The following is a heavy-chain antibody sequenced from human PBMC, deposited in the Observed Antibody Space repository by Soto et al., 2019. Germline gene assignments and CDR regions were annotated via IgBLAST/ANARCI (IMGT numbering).Heavy chain of an antibody. Sequence: PGGSLRLSCAASGFTFSRYAMYWVRQPPGKGLGWVAVKSYDGRNKYYADSVTGRFTISRDKSKNTLYLQMNSLRAEDTAVYYCAREVYYDSSGYWPYYYYGMDVWGQGTTVTVSS. V-gene: IGHV3-30*04. D-gene: IGHD3-22*01. CDR2: KSYDGRNK. CDR3: AREVYYDSSGYWPYYYYGMDV. CDR1: GFTFSRYA. J-gene: IGHJ6*02.